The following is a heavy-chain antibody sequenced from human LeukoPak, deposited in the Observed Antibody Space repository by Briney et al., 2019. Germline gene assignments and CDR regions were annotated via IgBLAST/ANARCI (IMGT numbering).Heavy chain of an antibody. J-gene: IGHJ4*02. CDR1: NGSISSYY. D-gene: IGHD3-10*01. V-gene: IGHV4-34*01. CDR2: INHSGRT. CDR3: ARGVDYYGV. Sequence: PSETLSLTCTVSNGSISSYYWSWIRQPPGKGLEWIGEINHSGRTNYNPSLKSRVTISVDTSKKQFSLKLSSVTAADTAVYYCARGVDYYGVWGQGTLVTVSS.